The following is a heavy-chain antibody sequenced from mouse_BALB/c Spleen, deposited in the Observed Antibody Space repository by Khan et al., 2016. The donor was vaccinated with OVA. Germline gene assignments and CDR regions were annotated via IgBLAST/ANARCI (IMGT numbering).Heavy chain of an antibody. CDR2: IWGGGST. D-gene: IGHD1-1*02. CDR3: AKGVWSYYYTLDY. Sequence: QVQLKESGPGLVAPSQNLSITCTVSGFSLSDYGVSWIRQPPGKGLEWLGVIWGGGSTYYNSALKSRLSISKDNSKSQVFLKMSSLKKDDTAMFYCAKGVWSYYYTLDYWGQGTSVTVSS. J-gene: IGHJ4*01. CDR1: GFSLSDYG. V-gene: IGHV2-6-5*01.